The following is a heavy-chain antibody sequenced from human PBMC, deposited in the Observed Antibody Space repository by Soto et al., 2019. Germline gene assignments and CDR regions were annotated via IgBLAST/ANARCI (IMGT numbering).Heavy chain of an antibody. CDR3: ASLDYYDSSGYLDY. CDR1: GGSISSYY. V-gene: IGHV4-59*08. J-gene: IGHJ4*02. D-gene: IGHD3-22*01. Sequence: SETLSLTCTVSGGSISSYYWNWIRQPPGKGLEWIGYIYNSGNTNYNPSLRSRVTISVDTSKNQFSLKLSSVTAADTAVYYCASLDYYDSSGYLDYWGQGTLVTVSS. CDR2: IYNSGNT.